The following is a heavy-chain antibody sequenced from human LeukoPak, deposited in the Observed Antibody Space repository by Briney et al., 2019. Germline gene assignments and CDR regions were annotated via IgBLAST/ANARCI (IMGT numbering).Heavy chain of an antibody. D-gene: IGHD6-19*01. CDR3: ARDRDGYSSGWYLDY. Sequence: SVTVSCKASGGTFSSYAISWVRQAPGQGLEWMGGIIPIFGTANYAQKFQGRVTITADKSTSTAYMELSSLRSEDTAVYYCARDRDGYSSGWYLDYWGQGTLVTVSS. V-gene: IGHV1-69*06. CDR1: GGTFSSYA. CDR2: IIPIFGTA. J-gene: IGHJ4*02.